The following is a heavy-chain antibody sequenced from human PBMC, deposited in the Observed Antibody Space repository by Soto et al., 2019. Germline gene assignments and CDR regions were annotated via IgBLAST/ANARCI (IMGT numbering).Heavy chain of an antibody. CDR2: ISYDGSNK. V-gene: IGHV3-30*18. Sequence: QVQLVESGGGVVQPGRSLRLSCAASGFTFSSYGMHWVRQAPGKGLEWVAVISYDGSNKYYADSVKGRFTISRDNSKNTLYLQMNSLRAEDTDVYYCAKDRIGYSYGSCYFDYWGQGTLVTVSS. D-gene: IGHD5-18*01. CDR1: GFTFSSYG. CDR3: AKDRIGYSYGSCYFDY. J-gene: IGHJ4*02.